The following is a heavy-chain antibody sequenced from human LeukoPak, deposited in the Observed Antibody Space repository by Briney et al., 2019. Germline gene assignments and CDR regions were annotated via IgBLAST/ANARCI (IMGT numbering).Heavy chain of an antibody. J-gene: IGHJ3*02. V-gene: IGHV3-49*03. CDR2: IRSKAYGGTT. CDR1: GFTFGDYA. D-gene: IGHD3-3*01. CDR3: TKYDFGAFDI. Sequence: GGSLRLSWTASGFTFGDYAMSWFRQAPGKGLEWVGFIRSKAYGGTTEYAASVKGRFTISRDDSKSIAYLQMNSLKTEDTAVYYCTKYDFGAFDIWGQGTMVTVSS.